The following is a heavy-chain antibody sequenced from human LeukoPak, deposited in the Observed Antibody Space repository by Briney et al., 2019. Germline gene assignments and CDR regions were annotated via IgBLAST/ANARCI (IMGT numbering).Heavy chain of an antibody. CDR1: GGSISSSSYY. J-gene: IGHJ3*02. D-gene: IGHD6-19*01. CDR2: IYYSGST. Sequence: SETLSLTCTVSGGSISSSSYYWGWIRQPPGKGLEWIGSIYYSGSTYYNPSLKSRVTISVDTSKNQFSLKLSSVTAADTAVYYCARAVTSGWYPGGAFDIWGQGTMVTVSS. V-gene: IGHV4-39*07. CDR3: ARAVTSGWYPGGAFDI.